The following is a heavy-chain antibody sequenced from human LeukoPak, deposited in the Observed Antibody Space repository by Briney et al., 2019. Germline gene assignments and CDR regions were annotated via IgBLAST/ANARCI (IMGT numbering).Heavy chain of an antibody. Sequence: PGGSLRLSCAASGFTFSSYWMHWVRHAPEKGLEWVSTISGSGGGTYYADSVKGRFTISRDDSKNTLYLQMNSLRAEDTAVYYCVKDLGRYRNNCFDYWGQGTLVTVSS. J-gene: IGHJ4*02. V-gene: IGHV3-23*01. CDR1: GFTFSSYW. CDR2: ISGSGGGT. D-gene: IGHD1-26*01. CDR3: VKDLGRYRNNCFDY.